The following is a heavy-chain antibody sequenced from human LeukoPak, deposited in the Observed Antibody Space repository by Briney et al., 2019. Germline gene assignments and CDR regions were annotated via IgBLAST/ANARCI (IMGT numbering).Heavy chain of an antibody. V-gene: IGHV3-15*01. D-gene: IGHD3-22*01. CDR3: TTITMIMVHPDY. CDR1: GFTLSNAW. J-gene: IGHJ4*02. Sequence: GGFLRLSCVGTGFTLSNAWMNWVRQAPGKGLEWVGRIKSKSDGGATDYAAPVKGRFTISRDDSKNTMYLQMNSLKSEDTAVYYCTTITMIMVHPDYWGQGTLVTVSS. CDR2: IKSKSDGGAT.